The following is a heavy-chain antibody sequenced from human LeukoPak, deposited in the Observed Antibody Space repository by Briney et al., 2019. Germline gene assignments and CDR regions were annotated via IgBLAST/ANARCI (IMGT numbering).Heavy chain of an antibody. CDR2: IWYDGSNK. Sequence: GGSLRLSCAASGFTFSSYGMHWVRQAPGKGLEWVAVIWYDGSNKYYADSVKGRFTISRDNSKNTLYLQMNSLRAEGTAVYYCARDGPPHTGRWFDPWGQGTLVTVSS. CDR1: GFTFSSYG. CDR3: ARDGPPHTGRWFDP. J-gene: IGHJ5*02. V-gene: IGHV3-33*01. D-gene: IGHD1-14*01.